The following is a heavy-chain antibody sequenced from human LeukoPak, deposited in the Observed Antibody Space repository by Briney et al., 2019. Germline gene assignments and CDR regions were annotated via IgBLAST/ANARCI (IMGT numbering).Heavy chain of an antibody. CDR3: ARADCITMVRGDPCHYYMDV. J-gene: IGHJ6*03. Sequence: VASVKVSCKASGGTFSSYAISWVRQAPGQGLEWMGGIIPIFGTANYAQKFQGRVTITADESTSTAYMELSSLRSEDTAVYYCARADCITMVRGDPCHYYMDVWGKGTTVTISS. CDR1: GGTFSSYA. CDR2: IIPIFGTA. V-gene: IGHV1-69*13. D-gene: IGHD3-10*01.